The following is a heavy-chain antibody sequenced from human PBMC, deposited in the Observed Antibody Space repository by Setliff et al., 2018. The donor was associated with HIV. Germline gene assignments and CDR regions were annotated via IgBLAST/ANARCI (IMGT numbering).Heavy chain of an antibody. V-gene: IGHV4-59*08. CDR2: IFDSGTT. D-gene: IGHD3-10*01. Sequence: PSETLSLTCTVSGGSITNYYWNWIRQSPGKGLEWIGYIFDSGTTKYNPSVTSRVTISVDASKNQFFLQLISVTAADTAVYYCARQGGYNSPLMVWGQGKLVTVSS. CDR1: GGSITNYY. J-gene: IGHJ4*02. CDR3: ARQGGYNSPLMV.